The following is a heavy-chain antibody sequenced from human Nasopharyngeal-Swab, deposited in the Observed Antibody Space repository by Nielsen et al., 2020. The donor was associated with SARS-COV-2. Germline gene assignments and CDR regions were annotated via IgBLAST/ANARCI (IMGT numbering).Heavy chain of an antibody. CDR1: GYPFTSYA. D-gene: IGHD1-7*01. CDR2: INAGNGNT. Sequence: ASVKVSCKASGYPFTSYAMHWVRQAPGQRLEWMGWINAGNGNTKYSQKFQGRVTIARDTSASTAYMELSSLRSEDTAVYYCAIYHRITGTVNWGQGTLVTVSS. J-gene: IGHJ4*02. CDR3: AIYHRITGTVN. V-gene: IGHV1-3*01.